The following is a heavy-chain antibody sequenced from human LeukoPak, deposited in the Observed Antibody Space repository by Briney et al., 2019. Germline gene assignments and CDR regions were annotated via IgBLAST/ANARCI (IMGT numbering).Heavy chain of an antibody. CDR3: ATGVEN. J-gene: IGHJ4*02. D-gene: IGHD5-24*01. V-gene: IGHV3-21*01. CDR1: GFSFSTYG. CDR2: IASTSSFT. Sequence: GGSLRLSCAASGFSFSTYGMMWVRQAPGKGLEWVSSIASTSSFTYYADSVEGRFTVSRDNAKNSLYLLMNTLRAEDTAVYYCATGVENWGQGTLVTVFS.